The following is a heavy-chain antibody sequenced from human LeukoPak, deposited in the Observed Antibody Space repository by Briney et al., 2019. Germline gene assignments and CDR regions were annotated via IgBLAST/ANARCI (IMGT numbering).Heavy chain of an antibody. CDR1: GFTFSSYA. CDR2: ISYDGSNK. D-gene: IGHD3-16*01. V-gene: IGHV3-30-3*01. CDR3: ARMITFGGVSFDY. J-gene: IGHJ4*02. Sequence: GGSLRLSCAASGFTFSSYAMHWVRQAPGKGLEWVAVISYDGSNKYYADSVKGRFTISRDNSKNTLYLQMNSLRAEDTAVYYCARMITFGGVSFDYWGQGTLVTVSS.